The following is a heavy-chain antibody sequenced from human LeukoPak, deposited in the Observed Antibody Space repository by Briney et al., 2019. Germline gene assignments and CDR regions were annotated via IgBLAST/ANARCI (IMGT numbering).Heavy chain of an antibody. CDR2: IYYSGST. D-gene: IGHD3-3*01. CDR3: ARAYDFWSGYGYYYYMDV. Sequence: SETLSLTCTVSGGSISSSSYYWGWIRQPPGKGLEWIGSIYYSGSTYYNPSLKSRVTISVDTSKNQFSLKLSSVTAADTAVYYCARAYDFWSGYGYYYYMDVWGKGTTVTVSS. V-gene: IGHV4-39*07. CDR1: GGSISSSSYY. J-gene: IGHJ6*03.